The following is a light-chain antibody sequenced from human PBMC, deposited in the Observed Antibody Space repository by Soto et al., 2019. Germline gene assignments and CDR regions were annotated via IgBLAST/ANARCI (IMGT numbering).Light chain of an antibody. CDR1: QSISSW. V-gene: IGKV1-5*03. CDR3: QQYNTRSPTWT. Sequence: DIQMTQAPSTLSASLGDRVTITCRASQSISSWLAWYQQKPGKAPKLLIYEASSLESGVPSRFSGNGSGTEFTLTISTLQREDFATYYCQQYNTRSPTWTFGQGTKVDI. CDR2: EAS. J-gene: IGKJ1*01.